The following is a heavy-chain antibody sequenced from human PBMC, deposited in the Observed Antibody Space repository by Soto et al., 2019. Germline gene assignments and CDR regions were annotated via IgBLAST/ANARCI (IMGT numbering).Heavy chain of an antibody. D-gene: IGHD3-22*01. CDR2: IYYSGST. CDR3: ARGLVVVAPPDY. V-gene: IGHV4-31*03. J-gene: IGHJ4*02. Sequence: QVQLQESGPGLVKPSQTLSLTCTVSGGSISSGGYYWSWIRQHPGKGLEWIGYIYYSGSTYYNPSLKSRVTLSVDTSKSQFSLKLSSVTAADTAVYYCARGLVVVAPPDYWGQGALVTVSS. CDR1: GGSISSGGYY.